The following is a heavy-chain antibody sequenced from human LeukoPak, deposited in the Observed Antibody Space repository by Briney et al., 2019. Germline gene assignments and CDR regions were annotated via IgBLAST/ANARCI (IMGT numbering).Heavy chain of an antibody. CDR3: ARSTRKSSRVWFGELLGTKKYYYYMDV. CDR1: GGTFSSYA. V-gene: IGHV1-69*13. CDR2: IIPIFDTA. Sequence: ASVKVSCKASGGTFSSYAINWVRQAPGQGLEWMGGIIPIFDTANYAQKFQDRLTITADESTSTAYMELSSLRSEDTAVYYCARSTRKSSRVWFGELLGTKKYYYYMDVWGKGTTVTISS. J-gene: IGHJ6*03. D-gene: IGHD3-10*01.